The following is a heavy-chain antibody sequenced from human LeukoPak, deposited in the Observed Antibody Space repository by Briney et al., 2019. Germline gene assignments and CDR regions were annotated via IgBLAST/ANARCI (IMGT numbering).Heavy chain of an antibody. CDR2: IYPYDSDT. D-gene: IGHD5-12*01. Sequence: PGASLQTSCQSSGYRFTSYWIGWARQLPGKGLEWMGIIYPYDSDTIYSPSFQGQVTISAKKSISTAYLKWSNLKASDTAMYYCARHIGYSAWNPDYWGQGTLVTVSS. J-gene: IGHJ4*02. CDR1: GYRFTSYW. CDR3: ARHIGYSAWNPDY. V-gene: IGHV5-51*01.